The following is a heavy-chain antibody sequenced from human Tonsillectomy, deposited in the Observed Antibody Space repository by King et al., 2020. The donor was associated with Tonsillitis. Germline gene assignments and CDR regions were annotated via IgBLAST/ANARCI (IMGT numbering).Heavy chain of an antibody. CDR2: IIPLLGTT. D-gene: IGHD6-13*01. CDR1: GDNFGSYA. V-gene: IGHV1-69*11. J-gene: IGHJ4*02. Sequence: VQLVQSGAEVRKPGSSVRVSCKASGDNFGSYAFSWVRQAPGQGLEWMGGIIPLLGTTNYAQKYQARVTITADEATNTAYLGLSGLRFEDTAVYYCATYRGIGAPFDSWGQGTLVSVSS. CDR3: ATYRGIGAPFDS.